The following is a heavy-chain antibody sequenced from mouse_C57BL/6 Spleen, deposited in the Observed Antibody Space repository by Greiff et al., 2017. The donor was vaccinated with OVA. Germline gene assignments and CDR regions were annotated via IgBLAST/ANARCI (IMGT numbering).Heavy chain of an antibody. CDR2: FYPGSGSI. CDR1: GYTFTEYT. V-gene: IGHV1-62-2*01. Sequence: QVQLQQPGAELVKPGASVKLSCKASGYTFTEYTIHWVKQRSGQGLAWIGWFYPGSGSIKYNENFKDKATLTADKSSSTVYMELSRLTSEDSAVYFCARHSDEGYYGPWFAYWGQGTLVTVAA. CDR3: ARHSDEGYYGPWFAY. D-gene: IGHD1-1*01. J-gene: IGHJ3*01.